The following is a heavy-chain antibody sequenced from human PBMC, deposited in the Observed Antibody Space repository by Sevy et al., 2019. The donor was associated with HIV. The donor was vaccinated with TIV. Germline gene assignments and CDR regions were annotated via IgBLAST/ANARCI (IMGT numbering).Heavy chain of an antibody. CDR1: GFTFSSYA. J-gene: IGHJ4*02. CDR2: ISYDGSNK. CDR3: ARDLSCSGGSCYYGGGY. V-gene: IGHV3-30-3*01. Sequence: GGSLRLSCAASGFTFSSYAMHWVRQAPGKGLEWVAVISYDGSNKYYADSVKRRFTISRDNSKNTLYLQMNSLRAEDTAVYYCARDLSCSGGSCYYGGGYWGQGTLVTVSS. D-gene: IGHD2-15*01.